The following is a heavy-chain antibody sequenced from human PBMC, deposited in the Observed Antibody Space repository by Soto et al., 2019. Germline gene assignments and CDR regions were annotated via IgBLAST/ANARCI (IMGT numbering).Heavy chain of an antibody. V-gene: IGHV1-2*04. CDR3: ARMPESSGYTYAFEI. CDR2: INPNSGGT. D-gene: IGHD6-19*01. CDR1: GYTFTGYY. Sequence: ASVKVSCKASGYTFTGYYMHWVRQAPGQGLEWMGWINPNSGGTNYAQKFQGWVTMTRDTSISTAYMELSRLRSDDTAVYYCARMPESSGYTYAFEIWGQGTMVTVSS. J-gene: IGHJ3*02.